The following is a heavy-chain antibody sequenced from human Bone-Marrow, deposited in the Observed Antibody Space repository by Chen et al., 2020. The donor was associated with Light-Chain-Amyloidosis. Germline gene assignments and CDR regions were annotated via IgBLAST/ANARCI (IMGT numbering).Heavy chain of an antibody. Sequence: EVQMVESGGGLVQPGRSLRLSCAASGFTFDDYAMHWVRQVPGKGLEWVSGISGSGGSTYYADSVKGRFTISRDNSKNTLYLQMNSLRAEDTAVYYCAKRPPYPSIYGMDVWGQGTTVTVSS. CDR1: GFTFDDYA. CDR3: AKRPPYPSIYGMDV. V-gene: IGHV3-23*04. J-gene: IGHJ6*02. D-gene: IGHD2-21*01. CDR2: ISGSGGST.